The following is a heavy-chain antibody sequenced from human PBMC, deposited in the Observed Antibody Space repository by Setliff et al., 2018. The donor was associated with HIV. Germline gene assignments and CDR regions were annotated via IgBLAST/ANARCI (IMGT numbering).Heavy chain of an antibody. J-gene: IGHJ4*02. CDR1: GGSISSGTSY. CDR3: ATGSGWPLLGY. CDR2: IYTSGST. D-gene: IGHD6-19*01. Sequence: SETLSLTCPVSGGSISSGTSYWSWIRQPAGKGLEWIGHIYTSGSTNYNPSLKSRVIISVDTSNNQFSLNLISVTAADTAVYYCATGSGWPLLGYWGQGTLVTVSS. V-gene: IGHV4-61*09.